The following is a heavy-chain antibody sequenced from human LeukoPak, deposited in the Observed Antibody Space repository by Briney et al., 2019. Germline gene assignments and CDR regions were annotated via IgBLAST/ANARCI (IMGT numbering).Heavy chain of an antibody. J-gene: IGHJ4*02. D-gene: IGHD3-10*01. CDR1: GGSISSGGYY. Sequence: KASETESLTCTVSGGSISSGGYYWSWIRQPPGKGLEWIGYIYHSGSTYYNPSLKSRVTISVDRSKNQFSLKLSSVTAADTAVYYCAREQSNYYGSGKPDYWGQGTLVTVSS. CDR3: AREQSNYYGSGKPDY. V-gene: IGHV4-30-2*01. CDR2: IYHSGST.